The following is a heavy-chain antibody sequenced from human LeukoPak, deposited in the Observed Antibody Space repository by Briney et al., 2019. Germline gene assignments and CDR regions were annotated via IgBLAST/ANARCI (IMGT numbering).Heavy chain of an antibody. CDR1: GFTFDDYA. V-gene: IGHV3-9*01. CDR2: ISWNSGGI. J-gene: IGHJ4*02. CDR3: QKDGPPLGEPTPFDY. D-gene: IGHD1-26*01. Sequence: GGSLRLSCAASGFTFDDYAMHWVRHAPGKGLEWVSGISWNSGGIGYADSVKGRFAISRDNAKNSLYLQMNSLRAEDTALYYCQKDGPPLGEPTPFDYGAREPLVTVPS.